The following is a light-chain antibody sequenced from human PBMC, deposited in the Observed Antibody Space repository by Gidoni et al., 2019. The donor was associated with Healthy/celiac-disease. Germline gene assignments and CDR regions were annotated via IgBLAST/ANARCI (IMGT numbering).Light chain of an antibody. CDR2: GAS. CDR1: QSVRSSY. V-gene: IGKV3-20*01. CDR3: QQYGNSPFT. J-gene: IGKJ3*01. Sequence: EIVLTQSPGTLSLYPGARATLSCRASQSVRSSYLAWYQQKPGQAPRLLIYGASSRGTGIPDRFSGSGSGTDFILTISRLEPEDFAVYYCQQYGNSPFTFGPRTKVEIK.